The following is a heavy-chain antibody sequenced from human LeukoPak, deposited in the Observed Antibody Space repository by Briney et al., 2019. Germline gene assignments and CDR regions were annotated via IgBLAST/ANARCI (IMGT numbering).Heavy chain of an antibody. Sequence: SETLSLTCTVSGGSISTSNYYWGWIRQPPGKGLEWIGNIFYSGSTYYSPSLKSRVTISLDTSRNQFSLRLTSVTAADTAIYYCATYTPGRWLDFWGQGTLVAVSS. J-gene: IGHJ4*02. CDR3: ATYTPGRWLDF. CDR2: IFYSGST. V-gene: IGHV4-39*07. D-gene: IGHD5-18*01. CDR1: GGSISTSNYY.